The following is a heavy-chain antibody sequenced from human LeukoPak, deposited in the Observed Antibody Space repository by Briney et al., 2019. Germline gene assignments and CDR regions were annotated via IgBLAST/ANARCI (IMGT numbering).Heavy chain of an antibody. CDR3: AREHTGGILTGYYPYYFDY. Sequence: PGGSLRLSCAASGFTFSSYWLSWVRQAPGKGLEWVANIKQDGSEKYYVDSVKGRFTISRDNAKNSLYLQMNSLRAEDTAVYYRAREHTGGILTGYYPYYFDYWGQGTLVTVSS. D-gene: IGHD3-9*01. J-gene: IGHJ4*02. CDR1: GFTFSSYW. CDR2: IKQDGSEK. V-gene: IGHV3-7*03.